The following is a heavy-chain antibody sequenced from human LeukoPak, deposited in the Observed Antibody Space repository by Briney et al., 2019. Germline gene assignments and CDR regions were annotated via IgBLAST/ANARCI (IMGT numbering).Heavy chain of an antibody. D-gene: IGHD6-13*01. Sequence: GTMSLTCAVSGCIISSGCDHTLWIPQSRAEGLGGIGSIYYSGSTYYNPSLKSRVTISVDTSQNKFSLTLSSRTAADTAVYYCARESIAAAGQFDYWGQGTLVTVSS. V-gene: IGHV4-39*07. CDR3: ARESIAAAGQFDY. CDR1: GCIISSGCDH. J-gene: IGHJ4*02. CDR2: IYYSGST.